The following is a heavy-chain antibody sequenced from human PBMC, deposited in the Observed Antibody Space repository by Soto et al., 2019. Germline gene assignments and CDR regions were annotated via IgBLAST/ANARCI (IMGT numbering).Heavy chain of an antibody. Sequence: EVQLLESGGGLVQPGGSLRRSCAASGFTFSNYDMTWVRQAPGKGLEWVSAISGSGGSTYYADSVKGRFTISRDNSKNTRYLQMNSLRAEDTAVYYCAKFCRGSTYYFEYWGQGTLVTVSS. V-gene: IGHV3-23*01. CDR1: GFTFSNYD. D-gene: IGHD3-10*01. J-gene: IGHJ4*02. CDR3: AKFCRGSTYYFEY. CDR2: ISGSGGST.